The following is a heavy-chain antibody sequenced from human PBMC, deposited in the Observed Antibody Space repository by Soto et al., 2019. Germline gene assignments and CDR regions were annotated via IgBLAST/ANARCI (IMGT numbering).Heavy chain of an antibody. V-gene: IGHV3-23*01. CDR1: GFTFRNYA. Sequence: GGSLRLSCAASGFTFRNYAMNWVRQAPGTGLEWVSGISVSGGSTYYANSVMGRFTVSRDNSKNTVYLQMNSLRAEDTAVYFCAKGMYYYDSSGYRLFDYWGQGTLVTVSS. D-gene: IGHD3-22*01. CDR3: AKGMYYYDSSGYRLFDY. J-gene: IGHJ4*02. CDR2: ISVSGGST.